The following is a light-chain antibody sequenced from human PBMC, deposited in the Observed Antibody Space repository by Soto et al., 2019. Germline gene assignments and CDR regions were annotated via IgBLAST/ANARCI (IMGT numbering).Light chain of an antibody. J-gene: IGKJ5*01. CDR3: QQYNTWPPLIT. Sequence: EILLTQYPATLSVSPGERVTLSCRASQSISSKLAWYQQKPGQAPRLLIYGASTGATGIPARFSGSGSGTEFTLTISSLQSEDFAVYYCQQYNTWPPLITFGQGTRLELK. CDR2: GAS. CDR1: QSISSK. V-gene: IGKV3-15*01.